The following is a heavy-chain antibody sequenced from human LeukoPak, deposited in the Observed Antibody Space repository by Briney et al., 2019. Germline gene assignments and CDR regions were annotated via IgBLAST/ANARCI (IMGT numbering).Heavy chain of an antibody. CDR1: GGSFSSYY. CDR3: ARGLEQWPWSNAEGT. J-gene: IGHJ5*02. CDR2: IYYSGST. Sequence: SETLSLTCTVSGGSFSSYYWSWIRQPPGKGLEWSGYIYYSGSTNYNPSLKSRVTISVDTSKNQFSLKLSSVTAADTAVYYCARGLEQWPWSNAEGTWGQGTLVTVSS. D-gene: IGHD6-19*01. V-gene: IGHV4-59*01.